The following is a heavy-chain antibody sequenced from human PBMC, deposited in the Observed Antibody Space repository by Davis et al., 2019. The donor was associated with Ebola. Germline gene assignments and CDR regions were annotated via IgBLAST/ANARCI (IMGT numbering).Heavy chain of an antibody. Sequence: ASVKVSCKASGYTFTSYGISWVRQAPGQGLEWMGWISAYNGNTNYAQKLQGRVTMTTDTSTSTAYMELRSLRSEDTAVYYCARTDSSGWYGNWFDPWGQGTLVTVSS. D-gene: IGHD6-19*01. CDR3: ARTDSSGWYGNWFDP. CDR1: GYTFTSYG. J-gene: IGHJ5*02. CDR2: ISAYNGNT. V-gene: IGHV1-18*01.